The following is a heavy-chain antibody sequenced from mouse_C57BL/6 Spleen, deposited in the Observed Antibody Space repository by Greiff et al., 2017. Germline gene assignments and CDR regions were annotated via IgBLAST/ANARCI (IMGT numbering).Heavy chain of an antibody. D-gene: IGHD4-1*01. Sequence: QVQLQQSGPELVKPGASVKISCKASGYAFSSSWMNWVKQRPGTGLEWIGRIYPGDGDTNYNGKFKGKATLTADKSSSTAYMQLSSLTSEDSAVYFCAIWEFAYWGQGTLVTVSA. CDR2: IYPGDGDT. V-gene: IGHV1-82*01. CDR1: GYAFSSSW. J-gene: IGHJ3*01. CDR3: AIWEFAY.